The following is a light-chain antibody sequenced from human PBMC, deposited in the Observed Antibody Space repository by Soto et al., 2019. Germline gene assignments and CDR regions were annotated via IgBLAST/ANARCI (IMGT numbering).Light chain of an antibody. J-gene: IGKJ1*01. Sequence: EIVMTQSPATLSVSPGERVTLSCRASQIVRSNLAWYPQKPGQAPRLLIYGASTGATGIPARFSGSASGTKLPITIDSLQSEDFAVYYGQQYNTWPPTLGQGTKVDSK. V-gene: IGKV3-15*01. CDR1: QIVRSN. CDR3: QQYNTWPPT. CDR2: GAS.